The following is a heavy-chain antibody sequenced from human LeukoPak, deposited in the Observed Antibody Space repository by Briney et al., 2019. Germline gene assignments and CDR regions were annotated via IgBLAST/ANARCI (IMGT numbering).Heavy chain of an antibody. CDR1: GDSTTNNDYW. Sequence: ASETLSLTCAVSGDSTTNNDYWWTLVRPTPRMGLEWIGEILGSGTTHYNPSLKGRVIISVDNSRNQFALKVTSLTAADTAVYYCARIYGSGSYLESWGQGALVTVSS. V-gene: IGHV4-4*02. D-gene: IGHD3-10*01. J-gene: IGHJ4*02. CDR3: ARIYGSGSYLES. CDR2: ILGSGTT.